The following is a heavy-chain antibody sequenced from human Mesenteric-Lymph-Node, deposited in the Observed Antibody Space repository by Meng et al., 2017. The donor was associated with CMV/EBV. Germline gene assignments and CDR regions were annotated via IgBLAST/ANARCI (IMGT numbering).Heavy chain of an antibody. V-gene: IGHV1-2*02. D-gene: IGHD3-10*01. J-gene: IGHJ4*02. Sequence: SRKASGYTVTGYYMHWVRQAPGQGLEWMGWINPNSGGTNYAQKVQGRVTMTRDTSISTAYMELSRLRSDDTAVYYCAKGGMVRGVSWGQGTLVTVSS. CDR2: INPNSGGT. CDR3: AKGGMVRGVS. CDR1: GYTVTGYY.